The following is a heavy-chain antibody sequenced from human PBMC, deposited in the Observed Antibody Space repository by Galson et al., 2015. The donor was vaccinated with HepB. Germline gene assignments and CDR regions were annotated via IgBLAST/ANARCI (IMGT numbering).Heavy chain of an antibody. CDR1: GYTFTGYY. V-gene: IGHV1-2*05. Sequence: SVKVSCKASGYTFTGYYMHWVRQAPGQGPEWMGRINPNSGGTNYAQKFQGRVTMTRDTSISTAYMELSRLRSDDTVVYYCARGEERYSGYLDAFDIWGQGTMVTVSS. CDR2: INPNSGGT. D-gene: IGHD5-12*01. CDR3: ARGEERYSGYLDAFDI. J-gene: IGHJ3*02.